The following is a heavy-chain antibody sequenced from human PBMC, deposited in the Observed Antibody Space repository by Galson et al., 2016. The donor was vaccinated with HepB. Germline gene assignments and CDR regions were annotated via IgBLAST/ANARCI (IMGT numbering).Heavy chain of an antibody. V-gene: IGHV4-31*03. Sequence: TLSLTCNVSGGSVNSGAYYWNWIRQHPGQGLEWIGYVYHSGRTIYNPSLESRVTISMDTSQNQFSLRLTSVTAADTAIYYCASTSLATTWGKYYFDYWGQGTLVTVTS. D-gene: IGHD3-16*01. CDR1: GGSVNSGAYY. CDR2: VYHSGRT. CDR3: ASTSLATTWGKYYFDY. J-gene: IGHJ4*02.